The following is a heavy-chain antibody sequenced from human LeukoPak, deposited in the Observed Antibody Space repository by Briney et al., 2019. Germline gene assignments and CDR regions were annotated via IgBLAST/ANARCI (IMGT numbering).Heavy chain of an antibody. CDR3: ARGKATVTTLGRKYYYYGMDV. CDR2: ISSSSTTI. J-gene: IGHJ6*02. V-gene: IGHV3-48*01. D-gene: IGHD4-17*01. Sequence: GGSLRLSCAASGFTFSSYSMNWVRQAPGKGLEWVSYISSSSTTIYYADSVKGRFTISRDNSKNTLYLQMNSLRAEDTAVYYCARGKATVTTLGRKYYYYGMDVWGQGTTVTVSS. CDR1: GFTFSSYS.